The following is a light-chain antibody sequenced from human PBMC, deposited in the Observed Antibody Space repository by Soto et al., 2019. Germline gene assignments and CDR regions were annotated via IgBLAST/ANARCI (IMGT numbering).Light chain of an antibody. CDR2: GAS. J-gene: IGKJ1*01. CDR1: QRVSSSY. V-gene: IGKV3-20*01. Sequence: ENVLTQSPGTLSCSPGERATLSCRASQRVSSSYLAWYQQKPGQAPRLLIYGASNRATGIPDRFSGSGSGTDFTLTIIRLEPEDFAVHYCQQYGRSLRTFGQGNKVDIX. CDR3: QQYGRSLRT.